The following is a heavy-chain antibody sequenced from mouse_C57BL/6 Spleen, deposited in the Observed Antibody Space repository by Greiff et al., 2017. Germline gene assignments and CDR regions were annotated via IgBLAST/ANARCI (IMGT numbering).Heavy chain of an antibody. CDR3: ARHDGTEAMDY. CDR1: GFSLTSYG. CDR2: IWSDGST. D-gene: IGHD1-1*01. J-gene: IGHJ4*01. Sequence: QVQLKESGPGLVAPSQSLSITCTVSGFSLTSYGVYWVRQPPGKGLEWLVVIWSDGSTTYNSALKSRLSISKDNSKSQFFLKMNILQTDDTAMYYCARHDGTEAMDYWGQGTSVTVSS. V-gene: IGHV2-6-1*01.